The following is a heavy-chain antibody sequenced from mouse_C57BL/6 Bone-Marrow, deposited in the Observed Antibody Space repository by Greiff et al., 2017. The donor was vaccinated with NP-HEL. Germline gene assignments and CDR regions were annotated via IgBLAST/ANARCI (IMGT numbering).Heavy chain of an antibody. CDR3: TRKALMYPSFAY. CDR1: GYTFTDYE. J-gene: IGHJ3*01. CDR2: IDPETGGT. Sequence: QVQLQQSGAELVRPGASVTLSCKASGYTFTDYEMHWVKQTPVHGLEWIGAIDPETGGTAYNQKFKGKAILTADKSSSTAYMELRSLTSEDSAVYYCTRKALMYPSFAYWGQGTLVTVSA. D-gene: IGHD2-3*01. V-gene: IGHV1-15*01.